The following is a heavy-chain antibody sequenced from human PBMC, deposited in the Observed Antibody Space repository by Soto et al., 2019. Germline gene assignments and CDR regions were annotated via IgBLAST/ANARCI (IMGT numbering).Heavy chain of an antibody. D-gene: IGHD3-3*01. CDR2: ISGSGGST. CDR1: GFTFSSYA. V-gene: IGHV3-23*01. CDR3: AKGTAYYDFWSGSHTFDI. J-gene: IGHJ3*02. Sequence: PGGSLRLSCAASGFTFSSYAMSWVRQAPGKGLEWVSAISGSGGSTYYADSVKGRFTISRDNSKNTLYLQMNSLRAEDTAVYYCAKGTAYYDFWSGSHTFDIWGQGTMVTVSS.